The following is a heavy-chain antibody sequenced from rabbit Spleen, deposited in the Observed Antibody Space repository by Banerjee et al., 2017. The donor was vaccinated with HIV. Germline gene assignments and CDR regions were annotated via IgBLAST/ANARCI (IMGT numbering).Heavy chain of an antibody. J-gene: IGHJ4*01. CDR2: IYAGSSGST. CDR3: VREAGYGGYGDGNL. Sequence: QSLEESGGGLVQPEGSLTLTCTASGFSFSSGYNMCWVRQAPGKGLEWIACIYAGSSGSTYYASWAKGRFTISKTSSTTVTLQMTSLTAADTATYFCVREAGYGGYGDGNLWGPGTLVTVS. CDR1: GFSFSSGYN. D-gene: IGHD6-1*01. V-gene: IGHV1S40*01.